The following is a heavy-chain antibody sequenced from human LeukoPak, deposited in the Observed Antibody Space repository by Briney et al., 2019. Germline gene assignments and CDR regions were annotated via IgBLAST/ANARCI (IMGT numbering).Heavy chain of an antibody. V-gene: IGHV4-59*08. CDR1: GGSISSYY. D-gene: IGHD2/OR15-2a*01. CDR2: IYYSGIT. Sequence: PSETLSLTCTVSGGSISSYYWSWIRQPPGKGLEWIGYIYYSGITHYNPSLQSRVTISVDTSKNQFSLKASSVTAADSAVYYCARRVQRGPPYFYYYMDVWGKGTTVTVSS. J-gene: IGHJ6*03. CDR3: ARRVQRGPPYFYYYMDV.